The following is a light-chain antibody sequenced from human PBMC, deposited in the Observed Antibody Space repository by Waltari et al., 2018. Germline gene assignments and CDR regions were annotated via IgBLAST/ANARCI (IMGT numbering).Light chain of an antibody. CDR1: QSINTW. CDR2: RAS. Sequence: DIQMTQSPSTLSASVGDRVIITCRASQSINTWLASYQQKPGKAPRVLIYRASSLEVGVPSRFSGSGSGTEFTLTISGLQPDDFATYYCQQYNSYSTFGQGNRVEIK. CDR3: QQYNSYST. J-gene: IGKJ1*01. V-gene: IGKV1-5*03.